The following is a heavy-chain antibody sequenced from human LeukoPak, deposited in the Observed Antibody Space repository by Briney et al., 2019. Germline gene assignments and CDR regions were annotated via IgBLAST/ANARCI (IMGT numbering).Heavy chain of an antibody. CDR3: AKPVGPSDAFDM. CDR2: MSGSGGST. V-gene: IGHV3-23*01. D-gene: IGHD1-26*01. CDR1: GXTFSSYA. J-gene: IGHJ3*02. Sequence: GGSLRLSCAASGXTFSSYAMSWVRQAPGKGLEWVSAMSGSGGSTYYADSVKGRFTISRDNSKNTLYLQVNSLRAEDTAVYYCAKPVGPSDAFDMWGQGTMVTVSS.